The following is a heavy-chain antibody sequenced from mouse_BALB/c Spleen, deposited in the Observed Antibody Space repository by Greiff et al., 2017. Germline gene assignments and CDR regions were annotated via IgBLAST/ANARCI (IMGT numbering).Heavy chain of an antibody. D-gene: IGHD2-14*01. CDR2: IWAGGST. V-gene: IGHV2-9*02. J-gene: IGHJ3*01. Sequence: VKLVESGPGLVAPSQSLSITCTVSGFSLTSYGVHWVRQPPGKGLEWLGVIWAGGSTNYNSALMSRLSISKDNSKSQVFLKMNSLQTDDTAMYYCARKVRRGAWFAYWGQGTLVTVSA. CDR3: ARKVRRGAWFAY. CDR1: GFSLTSYG.